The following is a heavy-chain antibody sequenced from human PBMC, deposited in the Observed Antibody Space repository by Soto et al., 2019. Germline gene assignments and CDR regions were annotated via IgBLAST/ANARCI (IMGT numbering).Heavy chain of an antibody. CDR2: IKQDGSEK. CDR1: GFTFSSYS. Sequence: EVQLVESGGGLVQPGGSLRLSCAASGFTFSSYSMSWVRQAPGKGLEWVANIKQDGSEKYYVDSVKGRFTISRDNAKNSLYLQMNSLRAEDTAVYYCARDIAAAEYFDLWGRGTLVTVSS. D-gene: IGHD6-13*01. CDR3: ARDIAAAEYFDL. J-gene: IGHJ2*01. V-gene: IGHV3-7*01.